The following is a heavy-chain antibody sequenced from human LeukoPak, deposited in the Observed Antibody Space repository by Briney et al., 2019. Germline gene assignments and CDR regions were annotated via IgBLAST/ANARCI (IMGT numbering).Heavy chain of an antibody. D-gene: IGHD5-12*01. J-gene: IGHJ4*02. CDR2: ISYDGSNK. V-gene: IGHV3-30-3*01. CDR1: GFTFSSYA. Sequence: PGGSLRLSCAASGFTFSSYAMSWVRQAPGKGLEWVAVISYDGSNKYYADSVKGRFTISRDNSKNTLYLQMNSLRAEDTAVYYCARDPYIDATLYYFDYWGQGTLVTVSS. CDR3: ARDPYIDATLYYFDY.